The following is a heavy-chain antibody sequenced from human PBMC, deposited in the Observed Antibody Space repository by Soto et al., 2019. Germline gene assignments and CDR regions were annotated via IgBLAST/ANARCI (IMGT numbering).Heavy chain of an antibody. Sequence: PGESLKISCKGSGYSFTTYWIGWVRQRPGKGLEWMGIIHPGDSDTRYSPSFQGQVTISADRSISTAYLQWSSLKASDNAMYYCARFGRNEFYYYYGMDVWGQGTTVTVSS. CDR1: GYSFTTYW. CDR2: IHPGDSDT. CDR3: ARFGRNEFYYYYGMDV. D-gene: IGHD3-10*01. V-gene: IGHV5-51*01. J-gene: IGHJ6*02.